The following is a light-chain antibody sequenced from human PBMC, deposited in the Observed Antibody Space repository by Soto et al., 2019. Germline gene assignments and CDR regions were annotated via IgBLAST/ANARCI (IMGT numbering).Light chain of an antibody. J-gene: IGKJ1*01. CDR3: MQGTHWPRT. Sequence: DVVMTQSPLSLPVTLGQPASISCRSSQSLLHSDGNTHLNWYQQRPGQSPRRLIYRVSNRDSGVPDRFSGSGSGTDFTLKISRVEAEDVGLYYCMQGTHWPRTFGPGTNVEIK. CDR1: QSLLHSDGNTH. CDR2: RVS. V-gene: IGKV2-30*02.